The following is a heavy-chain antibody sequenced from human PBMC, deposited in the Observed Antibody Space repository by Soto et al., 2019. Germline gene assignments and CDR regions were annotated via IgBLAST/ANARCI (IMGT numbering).Heavy chain of an antibody. Sequence: EVQLLESGGGWVQPGGSLRLSCAASEFTFSSSAMGWVRQAPGKGLEWVSGIRGSVGSTYYADSVEGRFTISRDNSKNPLYLQMNSLRAEDTAVYYCAKDFYGDYPDYFGSWGQGTRVTVSS. CDR3: AKDFYGDYPDYFGS. D-gene: IGHD4-17*01. CDR2: IRGSVGST. J-gene: IGHJ4*02. CDR1: EFTFSSSA. V-gene: IGHV3-23*01.